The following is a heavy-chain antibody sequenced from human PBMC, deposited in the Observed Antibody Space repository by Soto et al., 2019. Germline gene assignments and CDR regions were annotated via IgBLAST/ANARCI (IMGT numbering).Heavy chain of an antibody. CDR2: ISGSGDDI. CDR3: VKHDYNFWSRYTLTTGIDV. Sequence: GGSLRLSCAASGFDFRSYAMSWVRQAPGKGLEWVSGISGSGDDIYNAHSVKGRFSISRDNSQNTTYLRMDRVRAEDTAVYYCVKHDYNFWSRYTLTTGIDVWGQGTAVTVSS. J-gene: IGHJ6*02. V-gene: IGHV3-23*01. D-gene: IGHD3-3*01. CDR1: GFDFRSYA.